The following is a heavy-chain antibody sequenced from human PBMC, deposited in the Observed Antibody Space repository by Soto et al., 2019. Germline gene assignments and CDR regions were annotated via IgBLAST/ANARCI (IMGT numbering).Heavy chain of an antibody. Sequence: QITLKESGPTLVKPTQPLTLTCTFSGFSLSTSGVGVAWIRQPPGKALEWLALIYWEDDKRYRPSLETRLTITKDTSKNQVVLTRTNMDSVDTATYYCAYLPCSGGSCYWFSYSGMDVWGQGTTVTVSS. V-gene: IGHV2-5*02. CDR2: IYWEDDK. D-gene: IGHD2-15*01. CDR3: AYLPCSGGSCYWFSYSGMDV. J-gene: IGHJ6*02. CDR1: GFSLSTSGVG.